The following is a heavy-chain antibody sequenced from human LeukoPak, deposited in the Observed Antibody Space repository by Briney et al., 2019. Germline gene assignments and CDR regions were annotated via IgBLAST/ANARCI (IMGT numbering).Heavy chain of an antibody. Sequence: GGSLRLSCAASGFTFSSYGMHWVRQAPGKGLEWVAVISYDGSNKYYADSVKGRFTISRDNSKNTLYLQMNSLRAEDTAVYYCARDSQDYGDPPGYWGQGTLVTVSS. D-gene: IGHD4-17*01. J-gene: IGHJ4*02. CDR2: ISYDGSNK. CDR3: ARDSQDYGDPPGY. V-gene: IGHV3-30*03. CDR1: GFTFSSYG.